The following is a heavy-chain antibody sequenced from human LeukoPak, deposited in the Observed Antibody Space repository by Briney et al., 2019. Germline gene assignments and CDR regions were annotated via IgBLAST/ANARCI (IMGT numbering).Heavy chain of an antibody. V-gene: IGHV3-7*03. J-gene: IGHJ4*02. CDR2: IKPDGSEK. D-gene: IGHD2-2*01. Sequence: GGSLRLSCVASGFTFSTYWMTWVRQAPGKGLEWVANIKPDGSEKSYVDSVKGRFTISRDNAKNSLYLQMSSLRPDDTGVYYCATQPAAADVDYWGQGALVTVSS. CDR3: ATQPAAADVDY. CDR1: GFTFSTYW.